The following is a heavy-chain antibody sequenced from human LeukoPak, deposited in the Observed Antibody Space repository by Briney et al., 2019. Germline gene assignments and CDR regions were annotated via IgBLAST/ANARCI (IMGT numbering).Heavy chain of an antibody. CDR3: ARALPGRDGYNTHFDY. V-gene: IGHV3-7*04. CDR1: GFTFSSYW. Sequence: QPGGSLRLSCAASGFTFSSYWMSWVRQAPGKGLEWVANIKQDGSEKYYVDSVKGRFTISRDNAKNSLYLQMNGLRAEDTAVYYCARALPGRDGYNTHFDYWGQGTLVTASS. D-gene: IGHD5-24*01. J-gene: IGHJ4*02. CDR2: IKQDGSEK.